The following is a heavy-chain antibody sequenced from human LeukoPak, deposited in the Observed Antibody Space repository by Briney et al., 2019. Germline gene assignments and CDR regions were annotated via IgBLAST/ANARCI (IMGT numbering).Heavy chain of an antibody. Sequence: SETLSLTCAVYGGSFSGYYWSWIRQPPGKGLEWIGEINHSGSTNYNPSLKSRVTISVDTSKNQFSLKLSSVTAADTAVYYCARGGRLYYDSSGTPVDYGGQGTLVTVS. CDR1: GGSFSGYY. J-gene: IGHJ4*02. CDR3: ARGGRLYYDSSGTPVDY. V-gene: IGHV4-34*01. D-gene: IGHD3-22*01. CDR2: INHSGST.